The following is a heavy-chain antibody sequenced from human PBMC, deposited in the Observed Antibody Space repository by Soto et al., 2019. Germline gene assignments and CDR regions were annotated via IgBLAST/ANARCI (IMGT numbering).Heavy chain of an antibody. CDR3: ARGITGTEPDAEYFQH. D-gene: IGHD1-20*01. Sequence: ASVKVSCKASGYTFTGYYMHWVRQDPGQGLEWMGWINPNSGGTNYAQKFQGWVTMTRDTSISTAYMELSRLRSDDTAVYYCARGITGTEPDAEYFQHWGQGTLVTVSS. CDR2: INPNSGGT. CDR1: GYTFTGYY. J-gene: IGHJ1*01. V-gene: IGHV1-2*04.